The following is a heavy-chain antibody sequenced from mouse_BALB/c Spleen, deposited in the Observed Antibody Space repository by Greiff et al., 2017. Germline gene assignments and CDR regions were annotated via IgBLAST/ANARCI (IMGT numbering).Heavy chain of an antibody. CDR1: GFSFSSYA. CDR3: ARDMDGSGYLDV. Sequence: EVKVVESGGGLVKPGGSLKLSCAASGFSFSSYAMSWVRQPPEKRLEWVAEISSGGSYTYYPDTVTGRFTISRDNAKNTLYLEMRSLRSEDTAMYYCARDMDGSGYLDVWGAGTTVTVSS. V-gene: IGHV5-9-4*01. J-gene: IGHJ1*01. D-gene: IGHD1-1*01. CDR2: ISSGGSYT.